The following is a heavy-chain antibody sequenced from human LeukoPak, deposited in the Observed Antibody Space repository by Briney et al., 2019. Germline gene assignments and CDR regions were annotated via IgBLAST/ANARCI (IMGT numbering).Heavy chain of an antibody. CDR1: GFTFSSYA. CDR2: ISGSGGST. Sequence: PGGSLRLSCAASGFTFSSYAMSWVRQAPGKGLEWVSAISGSGGSTYYADSVKGRFTISRDNSKNTLYLQMNSLRAEDTAVYYCAKDQGYDYVWGSYRYIGGDYWGQGTLVTVSS. D-gene: IGHD3-16*02. J-gene: IGHJ4*02. V-gene: IGHV3-23*01. CDR3: AKDQGYDYVWGSYRYIGGDY.